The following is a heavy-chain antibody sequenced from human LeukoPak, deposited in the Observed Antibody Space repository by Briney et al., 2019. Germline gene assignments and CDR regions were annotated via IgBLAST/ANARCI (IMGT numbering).Heavy chain of an antibody. V-gene: IGHV4-34*01. CDR3: ARAGGYCSGGSCYYWYFDY. D-gene: IGHD2-15*01. J-gene: IGHJ4*02. CDR2: INHSGST. Sequence: SETLSLTCAVYGGSFSGYYWSWIRQPPGKGLEWIGKINHSGSTNYNPSLKSRVTISVDTSKNQFSLKLSSVTAADTAVYYCARAGGYCSGGSCYYWYFDYWGQGTLVTVSS. CDR1: GGSFSGYY.